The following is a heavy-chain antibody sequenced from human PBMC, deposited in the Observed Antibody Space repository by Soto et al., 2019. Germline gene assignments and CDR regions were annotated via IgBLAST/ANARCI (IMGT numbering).Heavy chain of an antibody. V-gene: IGHV3-33*01. CDR2: IWYDVSTK. CDR1: GFTFSSYG. CDR3: ARIMCGGDCYDFDH. Sequence: QGQRVESGAGVVQPGGCLRLSSAASGFTFSSYGMHWVRQAPGKGLEWVAVIWYDVSTKYYADSVKGRFPISRDNSKNTLCLQMNSLRAEDTAVYYCARIMCGGDCYDFDHWGQGTLVTVSS. J-gene: IGHJ4*02. D-gene: IGHD2-21*02.